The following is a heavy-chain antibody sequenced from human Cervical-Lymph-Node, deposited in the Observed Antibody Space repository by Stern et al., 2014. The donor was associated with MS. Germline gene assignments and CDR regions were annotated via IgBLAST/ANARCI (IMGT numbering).Heavy chain of an antibody. CDR1: GGTFSSYG. CDR2: IIPIFGTP. CDR3: AGLNSAYYYGMDV. V-gene: IGHV1-69*01. J-gene: IGHJ6*02. Sequence: VQLVESGAEVKKPGSSVKVSCKASGGTFSSYGISRVRQAPGHGLEWMGGIIPIFGTPNYAQKFQGRVTITADESTSTAYMELSSLRSEDTAVYSCAGLNSAYYYGMDVWGQGTTVTVSS. D-gene: IGHD1-1*01.